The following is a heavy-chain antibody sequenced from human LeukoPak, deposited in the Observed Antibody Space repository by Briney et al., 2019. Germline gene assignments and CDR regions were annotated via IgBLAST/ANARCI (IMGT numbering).Heavy chain of an antibody. J-gene: IGHJ4*02. CDR3: ARDRGQQLVGNDVDW. CDR1: GFAFSTYT. CDR2: IISSGSYI. D-gene: IGHD1-1*01. Sequence: GGPLRLSCAASGFAFSTYTMNWVRQAPGKGLEWGSSIISSGSYIYHADSMKGRFTHSKDNAQNSLYLQMDNLRAEDTAVYYCARDRGQQLVGNDVDWWGEGTLVIVSS. V-gene: IGHV3-21*01.